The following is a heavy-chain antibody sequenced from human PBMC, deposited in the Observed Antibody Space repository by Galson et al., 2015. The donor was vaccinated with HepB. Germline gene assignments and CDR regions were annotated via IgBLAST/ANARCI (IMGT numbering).Heavy chain of an antibody. J-gene: IGHJ3*01. D-gene: IGHD5-24*01. Sequence: SLRLSCAASGFTFSHYGMHWVRQAPVKGPEWVAVIWADGSSEYYADSVKGRFTISRDNPKNTLYQQMNSLRAEDTAVYYCARGRGDDYRDAFAVWGQGTTVTVSS. CDR2: IWADGSSE. CDR1: GFTFSHYG. CDR3: ARGRGDDYRDAFAV. V-gene: IGHV3-33*01.